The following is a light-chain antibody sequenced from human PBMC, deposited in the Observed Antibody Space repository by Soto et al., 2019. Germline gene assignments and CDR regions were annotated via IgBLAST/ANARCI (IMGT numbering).Light chain of an antibody. CDR3: QVWFSSRDQVV. Sequence: SYELTQPPSVSVAPGQTARITCGGNDIGSKSVHWYQQKPGQAPELVVYEDSDRPSGIPERFSGSNSGNTATLTISRVEAGDEADFYCQVWFSSRDQVVFGGGTKLTVL. CDR1: DIGSKS. V-gene: IGLV3-21*02. J-gene: IGLJ2*01. CDR2: EDS.